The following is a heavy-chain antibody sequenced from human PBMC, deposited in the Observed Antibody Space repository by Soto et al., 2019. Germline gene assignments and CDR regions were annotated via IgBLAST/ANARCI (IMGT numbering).Heavy chain of an antibody. V-gene: IGHV1-18*01. Sequence: GASVKVSCKASGYTFTSYGISWVRQAPGQGLEWMGWISAYNGNTNYAQKLQGRVTMTTDTSTSTAYMELRSLRSEETAVYYSARDPFPPLVVHTGLSFDYWGQGTMVTVSS. D-gene: IGHD2-15*01. CDR1: GYTFTSYG. J-gene: IGHJ4*02. CDR3: ARDPFPPLVVHTGLSFDY. CDR2: ISAYNGNT.